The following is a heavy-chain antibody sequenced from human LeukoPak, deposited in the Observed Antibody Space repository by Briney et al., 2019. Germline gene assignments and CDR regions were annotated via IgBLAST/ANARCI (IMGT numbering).Heavy chain of an antibody. D-gene: IGHD2-2*01. CDR3: ARGSWGIPLGYCSSTSCYYYYFDY. CDR2: ISSSSSYI. CDR1: GFTFSSYS. Sequence: GGSLRLSCAASGFTFSSYSMNWVRQAPGKGLEWVSSISSSSSYIYYADSVEGLFTISRDNAKNSLYLQMNSLRAEDTAVYYCARGSWGIPLGYCSSTSCYYYYFDYWGQGTLVTVSS. V-gene: IGHV3-21*01. J-gene: IGHJ4*02.